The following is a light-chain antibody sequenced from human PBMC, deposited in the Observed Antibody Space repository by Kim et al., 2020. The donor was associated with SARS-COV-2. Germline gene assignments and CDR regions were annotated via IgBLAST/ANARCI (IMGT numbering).Light chain of an antibody. CDR3: SSYAGSNNFV. V-gene: IGLV2-8*01. Sequence: GQSVTISCTGTSSDVGGYNYVSWYQQHPGKAPKLMIYEVNKRPSGVPDRFSGSKSGNTASLTVSGLQVEDEADYYCSSYAGSNNFVFGIGTKVTVL. J-gene: IGLJ1*01. CDR1: SSDVGGYNY. CDR2: EVN.